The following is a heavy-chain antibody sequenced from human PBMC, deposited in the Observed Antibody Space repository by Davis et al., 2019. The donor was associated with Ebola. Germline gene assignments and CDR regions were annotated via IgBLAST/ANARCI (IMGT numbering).Heavy chain of an antibody. CDR3: ARGHNYAHEY. CDR2: VILKSGAT. Sequence: ASVKVSCKASGGTLSSYAITWVRQAPGQGLEWLGRVILKSGATNYAQKFQGRVTMTRDTSISTVYMELSSLRYDDTADYYCARGHNYAHEYWGQGTLVTVSS. D-gene: IGHD4-11*01. V-gene: IGHV1-2*06. CDR1: GGTLSSYA. J-gene: IGHJ4*02.